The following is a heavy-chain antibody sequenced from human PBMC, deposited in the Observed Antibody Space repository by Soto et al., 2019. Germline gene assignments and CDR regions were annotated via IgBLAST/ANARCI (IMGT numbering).Heavy chain of an antibody. J-gene: IGHJ2*01. Sequence: QPPGKGLEWIGYIYYSGSTNYNPSLKSRVTISVDTSKNQFSLKLSSVTAADTAVYYCARGRGGYFDLWGRGTLVTVSS. CDR3: ARGRGGYFDL. CDR2: IYYSGST. V-gene: IGHV4-59*01.